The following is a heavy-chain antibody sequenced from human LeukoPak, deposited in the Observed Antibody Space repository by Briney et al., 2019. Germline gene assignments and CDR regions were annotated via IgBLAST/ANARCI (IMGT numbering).Heavy chain of an antibody. CDR1: GSSFTSYW. D-gene: IGHD2-2*01. J-gene: IGHJ4*02. Sequence: GESLQISCKCSGSSFTSYWIGWVRQLPGKGLEWMGIIYPGDSDTRYSPSFQGQVTISVDKSISTAYLQWNSLKASDTAIYYCAKIDRQYCSRSSCYALDYWGQGTQVTVSS. CDR2: IYPGDSDT. V-gene: IGHV5-51*01. CDR3: AKIDRQYCSRSSCYALDY.